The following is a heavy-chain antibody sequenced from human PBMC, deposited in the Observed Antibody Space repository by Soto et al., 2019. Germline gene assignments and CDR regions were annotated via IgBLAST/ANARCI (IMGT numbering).Heavy chain of an antibody. CDR2: LRYDGNRK. CDR1: GFNISDYG. CDR3: ARDRIDFYAMDV. V-gene: IGHV3-30*02. Sequence: QVQLVESGGGVVQPGGSLRLSCAVSGFNISDYGMHWVRQVPGKGLEWVALLRYDGNRKSYGDSVKGRFTLSRDKSKNTLYVQMDRLRAEDTAVYYCARDRIDFYAMDVWGQGTAVTVS. J-gene: IGHJ6*02. D-gene: IGHD2-15*01.